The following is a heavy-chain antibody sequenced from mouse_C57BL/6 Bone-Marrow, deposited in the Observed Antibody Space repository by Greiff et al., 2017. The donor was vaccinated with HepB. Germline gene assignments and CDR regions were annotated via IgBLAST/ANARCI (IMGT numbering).Heavy chain of an antibody. J-gene: IGHJ2*01. V-gene: IGHV1-80*01. Sequence: QVHVKQSGAELVKPGASVKISCKASGYAFSSYWMNWVKQRPGKGLEWIGQIYPGDGDTNYNGKFKGKATLTADKSSSKAYMQLSCLTSEDSAVYFCATGASYYDYWDYWGQGTTLTVSS. CDR3: ATGASYYDYWDY. CDR1: GYAFSSYW. D-gene: IGHD2-4*01. CDR2: IYPGDGDT.